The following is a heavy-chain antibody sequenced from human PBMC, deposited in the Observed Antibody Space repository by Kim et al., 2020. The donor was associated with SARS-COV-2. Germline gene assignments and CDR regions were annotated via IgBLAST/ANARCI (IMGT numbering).Heavy chain of an antibody. J-gene: IGHJ6*04. CDR1: GYTLTELS. CDR3: ATGTPLKDIVVVPAAMLYYYGMDV. CDR2: FDPEDGDT. Sequence: ASVKVSCKVSGYTLTELSMHWVRQAPGKGLEWMGGFDPEDGDTIYAQKFQGRVTMTEDTSTDTAYMELSSLRSEDTAVYYCATGTPLKDIVVVPAAMLYYYGMDVWGEETTVTVSS. V-gene: IGHV1-24*01. D-gene: IGHD2-2*01.